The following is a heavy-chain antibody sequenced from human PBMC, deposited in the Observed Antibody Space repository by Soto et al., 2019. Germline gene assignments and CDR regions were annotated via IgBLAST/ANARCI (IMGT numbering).Heavy chain of an antibody. D-gene: IGHD6-13*01. Sequence: EVQLVESGGGLVQPGGSLRLSCAASGFTFSSHWMHWVRQAPGKGPGWVSRINGDGTSTSYADSVKGRFTISRDNAKNTLYLQMNSLRAEDTAVYYCAREIIAVSGTIRWFDPWGQGTLVTVSS. CDR3: AREIIAVSGTIRWFDP. V-gene: IGHV3-74*01. J-gene: IGHJ5*02. CDR1: GFTFSSHW. CDR2: INGDGTST.